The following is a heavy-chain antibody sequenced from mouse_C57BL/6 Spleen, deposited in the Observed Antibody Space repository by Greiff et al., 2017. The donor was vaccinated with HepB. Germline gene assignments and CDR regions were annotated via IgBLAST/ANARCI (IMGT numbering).Heavy chain of an antibody. J-gene: IGHJ2*01. CDR1: GYTFTSYW. D-gene: IGHD1-1*01. CDR3: ARYNYGSSFDY. Sequence: QVQLQQSGAELAKPGASVKLSCKASGYTFTSYWMHWVKQRPIQGLEWIGNIDPSDSETHYNQKFKDKATLTVDKSASTAYMQLSSLTSEDSAVYYCARYNYGSSFDYWGQGTTLTVSS. CDR2: IDPSDSET. V-gene: IGHV1-52*01.